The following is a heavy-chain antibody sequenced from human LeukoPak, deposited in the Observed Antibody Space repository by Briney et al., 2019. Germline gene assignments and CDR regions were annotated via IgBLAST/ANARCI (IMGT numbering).Heavy chain of an antibody. CDR1: GYSFTSYY. D-gene: IGHD3-3*01. V-gene: IGHV5-51*01. CDR3: VRSHKQYYDFWSGYPRI. J-gene: IGHJ3*02. CDR2: GYPGDSDT. Sequence: ESLKISSKGSGYSFTSYYIGCLRQLPAKGLQWRGSGYPGDSDTRYSPSLQSQVTISADKSISTAYLQWSSLKASDTAMYYCVRSHKQYYDFWSGYPRIWGQGTMVTVSS.